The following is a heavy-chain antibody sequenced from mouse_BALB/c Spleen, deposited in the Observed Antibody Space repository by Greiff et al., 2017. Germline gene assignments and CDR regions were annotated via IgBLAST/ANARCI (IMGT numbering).Heavy chain of an antibody. V-gene: IGHV1S29*02. J-gene: IGHJ2*01. CDR2: IYPYNGGT. CDR3: ERHLDVSNYIDY. D-gene: IGHD5-1*01. Sequence: VQLQQSGPELVKPGASVKISCKASGYTFTDYNMHWVKQSHGKSLEWIGYIYPYNGGTGYNQKFKSKATLTVDNSSSKAYMELRSLTSEDSAVNDSERHLDVSNYIDYWGQGTTRTVSS. CDR1: GYTFTDYN.